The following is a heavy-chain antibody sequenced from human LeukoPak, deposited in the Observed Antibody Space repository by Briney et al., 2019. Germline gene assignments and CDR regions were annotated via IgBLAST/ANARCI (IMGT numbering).Heavy chain of an antibody. J-gene: IGHJ6*02. D-gene: IGHD4-17*01. CDR2: ISGSGGST. CDR1: GFTFSSYA. Sequence: GGSLRLSCAASGFTFSSYAMSWVRQAPGKGLEWVSAISGSGGSTYYADSVKGRFTISRDNSENTLYLQMNSLRAEDTAVYYCAKAGYGDPNYYYYGMDVWGQGTTVTVSS. CDR3: AKAGYGDPNYYYYGMDV. V-gene: IGHV3-23*01.